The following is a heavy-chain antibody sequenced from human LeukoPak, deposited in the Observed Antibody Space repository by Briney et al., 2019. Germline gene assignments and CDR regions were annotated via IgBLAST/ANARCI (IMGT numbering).Heavy chain of an antibody. CDR3: AVTYYYDSSGYYANY. Sequence: SETPSPTCAVYGGSFSGYYWSWIRQPPGKGLEWIGEINHGGSTNYNPFLKSRVTISVDTSKNQFSLKLSSVTAADTAVYYCAVTYYYDSSGYYANYWGQGTLVTVSS. J-gene: IGHJ4*02. CDR1: GGSFSGYY. D-gene: IGHD3-22*01. V-gene: IGHV4-34*01. CDR2: INHGGST.